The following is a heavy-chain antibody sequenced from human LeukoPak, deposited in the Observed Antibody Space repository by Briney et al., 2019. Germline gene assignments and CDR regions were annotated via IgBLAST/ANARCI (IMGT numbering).Heavy chain of an antibody. CDR1: GYTFTSYG. CDR2: ISAYNGNT. D-gene: IGHD3-22*01. J-gene: IGHJ4*02. CDR3: ARVPLYDDSSPPYY. Sequence: ASVKVSCKASGYTFTSYGISWVRQAPGQGLEWMGWISAYNGNTNYAQKLQGRVTMTTDTSTSTAYMELRSLRSDDTAVYYCARVPLYDDSSPPYYRGQGTLVTVSS. V-gene: IGHV1-18*01.